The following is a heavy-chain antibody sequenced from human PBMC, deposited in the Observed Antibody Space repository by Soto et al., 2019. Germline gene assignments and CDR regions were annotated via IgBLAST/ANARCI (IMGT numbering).Heavy chain of an antibody. D-gene: IGHD6-19*01. CDR1: GFTFSTYD. J-gene: IGHJ3*01. V-gene: IGHV3-21*06. CDR2: ISPTSTYI. CDR3: AREGSSSGSPWGAFDL. Sequence: DVQLVESGGGLVKPGGSLRLSCAASGFTFSTYDMHWVRQAPGKGLEWVSSISPTSTYIYYADSMKGRFTISRDNAKNSLYLQVNSLRAEDTAIYYCAREGSSSGSPWGAFDLWGQGTMVTVSS.